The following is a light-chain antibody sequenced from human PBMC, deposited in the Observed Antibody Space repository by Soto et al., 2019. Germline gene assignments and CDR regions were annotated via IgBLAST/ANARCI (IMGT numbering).Light chain of an antibody. CDR3: QQYNSYST. Sequence: DIQMTQSPSTLSASVGDRVTITCRASQSISSWLAWYQQKPGKAPKLLIYYASILESGVPSRFSGSGSGTEFPLTSSSLQPDDFATYYCQQYNSYSTFGQGTKLEIK. V-gene: IGKV1-5*01. J-gene: IGKJ2*01. CDR1: QSISSW. CDR2: YAS.